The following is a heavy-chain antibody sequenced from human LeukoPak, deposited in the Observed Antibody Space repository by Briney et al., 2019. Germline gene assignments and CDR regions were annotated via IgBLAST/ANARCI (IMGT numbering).Heavy chain of an antibody. Sequence: PSETLSLTCTVSGGSISRYYWSWIRQPPGKGLEWIGYIYYDGSTNYNPSLKSRVTISVDTSKNQFSLKLSSVTAADTAVYYCARDILTGYYYFQHWGQGTLVTVSS. D-gene: IGHD3-9*01. V-gene: IGHV4-59*01. CDR1: GGSISRYY. CDR3: ARDILTGYYYFQH. CDR2: IYYDGST. J-gene: IGHJ1*01.